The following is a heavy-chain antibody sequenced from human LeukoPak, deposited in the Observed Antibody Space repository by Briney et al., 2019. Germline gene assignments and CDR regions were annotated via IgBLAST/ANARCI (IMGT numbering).Heavy chain of an antibody. J-gene: IGHJ4*02. Sequence: ASVKVSCKASGYIFTNFGIIWVRQAPRQGLEWMGWISPHNSNTQYAQKFQGRVTMTTDTSAGTAYMDLRGLRYDDTAVYYCARSHSGSLRAPFDQWGQGTVVTVCS. CDR2: ISPHNSNT. V-gene: IGHV1-18*01. D-gene: IGHD3-22*01. CDR3: ARSHSGSLRAPFDQ. CDR1: GYIFTNFG.